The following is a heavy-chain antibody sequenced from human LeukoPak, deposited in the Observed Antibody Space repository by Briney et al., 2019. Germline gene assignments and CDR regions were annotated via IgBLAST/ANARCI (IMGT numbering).Heavy chain of an antibody. J-gene: IGHJ4*02. V-gene: IGHV4-34*01. D-gene: IGHD3-10*01. CDR1: GGSFTSYY. CDR3: AISVRGRYYYGSGSPHLYFDY. CDR2: IHPSGST. Sequence: PSETLSLTCTVSGGSFTSYYWSYIRQPPGKGLEWIGRIHPSGSTNYNPSLKSRVTISVDTSKNQFSLKLSSVTAADTAVYYCAISVRGRYYYGSGSPHLYFDYWGQGTLVTVSS.